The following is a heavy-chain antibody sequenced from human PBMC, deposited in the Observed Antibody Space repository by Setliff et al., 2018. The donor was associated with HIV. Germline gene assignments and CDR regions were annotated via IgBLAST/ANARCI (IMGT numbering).Heavy chain of an antibody. V-gene: IGHV4-39*07. CDR3: LRLYRGSSTKEKSDS. Sequence: SETLSLTCNVSGGSISNNNYYWGWVRQPPGKGLEWIASIYYTGTTSSNPALKSRVALSVGAAKNQFSLKMTSVTAADTAVYFCLRLYRGSSTKEKSDSWGQGVLVTVSS. CDR1: GGSISNNNYY. D-gene: IGHD2-2*01. J-gene: IGHJ4*02. CDR2: IYYTGTT.